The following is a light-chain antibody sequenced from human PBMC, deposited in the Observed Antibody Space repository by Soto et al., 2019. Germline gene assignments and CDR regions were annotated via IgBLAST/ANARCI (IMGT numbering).Light chain of an antibody. J-gene: IGKJ2*01. CDR3: MHAQQTPHT. Sequence: DIVMTQSPLSLPVTPGEPASISCRSSQSLLHSNGYNYLDWYLQKPGQSPQLLIHLGSNRASGVPDRFIGSGSGTDFTLKISRVEAEEVGVYYCMHAQQTPHTFGQGPELEIK. CDR2: LGS. CDR1: QSLLHSNGYNY. V-gene: IGKV2-28*01.